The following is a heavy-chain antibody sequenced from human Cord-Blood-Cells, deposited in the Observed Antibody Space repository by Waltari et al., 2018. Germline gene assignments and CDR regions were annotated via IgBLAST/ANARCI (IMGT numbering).Heavy chain of an antibody. V-gene: IGHV1-69*12. CDR1: GGTFSSYA. J-gene: IGHJ3*02. Sequence: QVQLVQSGAEVKKPGSSVKVSCKASGGTFSSYAISWVRQAPGQGLEWMGVITTIFGTLNYAQKFPSRVTITADESTSTAYMELSSLRSEDTAVYYCARDRVLAGWELRAFDIWGQGTMVTVSS. CDR3: ARDRVLAGWELRAFDI. D-gene: IGHD1-26*01. CDR2: ITTIFGTL.